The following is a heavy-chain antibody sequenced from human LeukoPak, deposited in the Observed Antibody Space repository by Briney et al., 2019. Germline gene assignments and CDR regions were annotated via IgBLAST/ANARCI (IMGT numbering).Heavy chain of an antibody. CDR2: ISYDGSNK. V-gene: IGHV3-30-3*01. D-gene: IGHD2-2*02. J-gene: IGHJ3*02. Sequence: GRSLRLSCAASGFTFSSYAMHWVRQAPGKGLEWVAVISYDGSNKYYADSVKGRFTISRDNSKNTLYLQMNSLRAVDTAVYYCARDRYCSSTSCYRAFDIWGQGTMVTVSS. CDR3: ARDRYCSSTSCYRAFDI. CDR1: GFTFSSYA.